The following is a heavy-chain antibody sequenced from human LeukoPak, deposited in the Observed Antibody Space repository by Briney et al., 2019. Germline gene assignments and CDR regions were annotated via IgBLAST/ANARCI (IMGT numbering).Heavy chain of an antibody. D-gene: IGHD4-17*01. Sequence: PSETLSLTCTVSGGPFRSSNYYWAWIRQPPGKGLEWIGTILYSGSTYYNPSLKSRVTLSVDSSKNQFSLKLSSVTAADTAVYYCARHIRDYLQWQYYNMDVWGKGTTVTISS. CDR1: GGPFRSSNYY. V-gene: IGHV4-39*01. J-gene: IGHJ6*03. CDR2: ILYSGST. CDR3: ARHIRDYLQWQYYNMDV.